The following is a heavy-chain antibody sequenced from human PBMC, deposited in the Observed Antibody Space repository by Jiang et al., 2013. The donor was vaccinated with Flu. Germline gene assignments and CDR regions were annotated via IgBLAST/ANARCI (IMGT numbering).Heavy chain of an antibody. CDR2: IYYSGST. V-gene: IGHV4-31*03. CDR1: GGSISSGGYY. Sequence: GPGLVKPSQTLSLTCTVSGGSISSGGYYWSWIRQHPGKGLEWIGYIYYSGSTYYNPSLKSRVTISVDTSKNQFSLKLSSVTAADTAVYYCATSDCGGDCYSLGGDAFDIWGQGTMVTVSS. CDR3: ATSDCGGDCYSLGGDAFDI. D-gene: IGHD2-21*02. J-gene: IGHJ3*02.